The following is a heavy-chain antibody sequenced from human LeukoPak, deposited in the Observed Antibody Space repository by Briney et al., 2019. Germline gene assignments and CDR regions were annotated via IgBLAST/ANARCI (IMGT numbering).Heavy chain of an antibody. CDR3: AKDDYDFWSGYLY. Sequence: GGSLRLSCAASGFTFSSYAMSWVRQAPGKGLEWVSAISGSGGCTYYADSVKGRFTISRDNSKNTLYLQMNSLRAEDTAVYYCAKDDYDFWSGYLYWGQGTLVTVSS. V-gene: IGHV3-23*01. CDR1: GFTFSSYA. D-gene: IGHD3-3*01. J-gene: IGHJ4*02. CDR2: ISGSGGCT.